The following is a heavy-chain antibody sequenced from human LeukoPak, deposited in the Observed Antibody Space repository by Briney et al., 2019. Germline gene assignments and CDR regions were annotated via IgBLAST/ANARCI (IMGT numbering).Heavy chain of an antibody. Sequence: GASVKASCKASGYTFTGYYMHWVRQAPGQGLEWMGRINPNSGGTNYAQKFQGRVTMTRDTSISTAYMELSRLTSDDTAVYYCARGDGEAAPPGGYWGQGTLVTVSS. V-gene: IGHV1-2*06. CDR1: GYTFTGYY. CDR2: INPNSGGT. CDR3: ARGDGEAAPPGGY. D-gene: IGHD2-15*01. J-gene: IGHJ4*02.